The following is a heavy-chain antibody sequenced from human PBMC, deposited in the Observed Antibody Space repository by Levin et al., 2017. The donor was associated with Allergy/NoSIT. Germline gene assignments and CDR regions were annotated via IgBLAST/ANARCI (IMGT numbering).Heavy chain of an antibody. CDR2: ISSTSYI. Sequence: GGSLRLSCATSGFTFSSYGMTWVRQAAGKGLEWVSTISSTSYIYFADSLKGRFTISRDNAKNSLYLQMNTLRAEDTAVYYCARDSSAWSREYWGQGTLVTVSS. J-gene: IGHJ4*02. CDR3: ARDSSAWSREY. D-gene: IGHD6-19*01. V-gene: IGHV3-21*01. CDR1: GFTFSSYG.